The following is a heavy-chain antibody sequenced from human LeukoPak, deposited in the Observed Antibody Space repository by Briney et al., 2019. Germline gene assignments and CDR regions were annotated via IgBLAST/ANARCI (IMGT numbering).Heavy chain of an antibody. D-gene: IGHD3-22*01. CDR1: GFTFSSYG. CDR2: ISGSGDST. Sequence: PGGSLRLSCAASGFTFSSYGMHWVRQAPGKGLEWVSGISGSGDSTYYADSVKGRFTISRDNFKNTLYLQMNSLRAEDTAVYYCAKEAYYDGTGYFDFWGQGTLVTVSS. V-gene: IGHV3-23*01. J-gene: IGHJ4*02. CDR3: AKEAYYDGTGYFDF.